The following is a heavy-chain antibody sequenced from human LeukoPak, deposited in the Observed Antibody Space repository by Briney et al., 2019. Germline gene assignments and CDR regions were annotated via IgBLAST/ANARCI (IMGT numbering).Heavy chain of an antibody. Sequence: ASVKVSCKASGYTFTGYYMHWVRQAPGQGLEWMGIINPSGGSTSYAQKFQGRVTMTRDTSTSTVYMELSSLRSEDTAVYYCARPQWARSKYSGYDSDYYYGMDVWGQGTTVTVSS. CDR1: GYTFTGYY. J-gene: IGHJ6*02. V-gene: IGHV1-46*01. CDR3: ARPQWARSKYSGYDSDYYYGMDV. CDR2: INPSGGST. D-gene: IGHD5-12*01.